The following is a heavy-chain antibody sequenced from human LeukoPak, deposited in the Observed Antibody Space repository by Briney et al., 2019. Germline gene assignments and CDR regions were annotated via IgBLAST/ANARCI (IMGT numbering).Heavy chain of an antibody. J-gene: IGHJ3*02. CDR2: IYYSGST. CDR3: ASRHLRTKGAFDI. CDR1: GGSISSSSYY. V-gene: IGHV4-39*01. Sequence: SETLSLTCTVSGGSISSSSYYWGWIRQPPGKGLEWIGSIYYSGSTYYNPSLKSRVTISVDTAKNQVSLKLSSVTAADTAVYYCASRHLRTKGAFDIWGQGTMVTVSS. D-gene: IGHD3-16*01.